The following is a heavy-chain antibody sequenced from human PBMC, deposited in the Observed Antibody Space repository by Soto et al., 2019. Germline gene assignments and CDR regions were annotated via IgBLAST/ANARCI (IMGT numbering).Heavy chain of an antibody. CDR1: GGSISSYY. CDR2: IYYSGST. J-gene: IGHJ5*02. CDR3: ARALSGEASGYYYWTNLGWFDP. V-gene: IGHV4-59*01. D-gene: IGHD3-22*01. Sequence: PSETLSLTCTVSGGSISSYYWSWIRQPPGKGLEWIGYIYYSGSTNYNPSLKSRVTISVDTSKNQFSLKLSSVTAADTAVYYCARALSGEASGYYYWTNLGWFDPWGQGTLVTVSS.